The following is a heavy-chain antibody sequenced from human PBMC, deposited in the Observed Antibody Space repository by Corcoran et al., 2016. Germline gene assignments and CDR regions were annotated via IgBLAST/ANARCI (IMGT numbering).Heavy chain of an antibody. J-gene: IGHJ4*02. Sequence: QVQLVQSGAEVKKPGSSVKVSCKASGGTFSSYAISWVRQAPGQGLEWMGGIIPIFGTANYAQKFQGRVTITADESTSTAYMELSSLRSEATAGYYCARVGEYSSGSDYFDYWGQGTLVTVSS. CDR1: GGTFSSYA. D-gene: IGHD6-19*01. CDR2: IIPIFGTA. CDR3: ARVGEYSSGSDYFDY. V-gene: IGHV1-69*01.